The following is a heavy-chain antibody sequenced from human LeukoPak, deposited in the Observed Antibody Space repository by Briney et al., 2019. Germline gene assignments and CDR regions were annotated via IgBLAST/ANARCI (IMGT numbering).Heavy chain of an antibody. V-gene: IGHV4-4*07. D-gene: IGHD3-9*01. CDR1: GGSTTNSY. CDR2: IHATGST. J-gene: IGHJ3*01. Sequence: PSETLSLICTVSGGSTTNSYWSWIRHSAGTGMEWIGRIHATGSTNYNPSLTSRVSTSLDMPTNQFSLTLSAVTVADTATYYCARIFDRDVWGQGTLVTVSP. CDR3: ARIFDRDV.